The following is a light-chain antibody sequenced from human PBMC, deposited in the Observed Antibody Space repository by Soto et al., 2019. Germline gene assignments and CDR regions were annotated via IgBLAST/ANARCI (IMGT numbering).Light chain of an antibody. J-gene: IGLJ1*01. CDR3: SSYTSSSTYV. V-gene: IGLV2-18*02. CDR1: SSDVGSSNG. Sequence: QSALTQPPSVSGSPGQSVAISCTGTSSDVGSSNGVSWYQQPPGTAPKLMIYDVSNRLSGVPDRFSGSKSGNTASLTISGLQAEDEADYYCSSYTSSSTYVFGTGTKVTVL. CDR2: DVS.